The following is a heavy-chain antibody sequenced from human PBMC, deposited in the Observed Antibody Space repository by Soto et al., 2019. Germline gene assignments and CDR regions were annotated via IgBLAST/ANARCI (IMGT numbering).Heavy chain of an antibody. D-gene: IGHD2-21*02. CDR1: GFTFDDYA. CDR2: ISWNSGSI. CDR3: AKGTAILSYFDY. V-gene: IGHV3-9*01. J-gene: IGHJ4*02. Sequence: GGSLRLSCAASGFTFDDYAMHWVRQAPGKGLEWVSGISWNSGSIGYADSVKGRFTISRDNAKNSLYLQMNSLRAEDTAVYYCAKGTAILSYFDYWGQGTLVTVSS.